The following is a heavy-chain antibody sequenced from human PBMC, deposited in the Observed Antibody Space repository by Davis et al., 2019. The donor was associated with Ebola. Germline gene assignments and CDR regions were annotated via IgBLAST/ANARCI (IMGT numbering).Heavy chain of an antibody. D-gene: IGHD3-10*01. V-gene: IGHV3-30*04. J-gene: IGHJ3*01. CDR1: GFAFSRHA. CDR3: ARRGAWGGALDAYDL. CDR2: ISYDQSTR. Sequence: PGGSLRLSCAASGFAFSRHAMHWVRQAPGKGLEWVAAISYDQSTRYYVDSVKGRFTISRDNAKNSLYLQMNSLRVEDTAVYFCARRGAWGGALDAYDLWGQGTMVTVSS.